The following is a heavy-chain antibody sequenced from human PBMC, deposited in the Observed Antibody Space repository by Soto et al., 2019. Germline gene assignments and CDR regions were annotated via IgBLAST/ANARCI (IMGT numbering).Heavy chain of an antibody. V-gene: IGHV1-8*01. CDR1: GYSFSSYD. CDR3: VRSCYCPSGVCYFGDFEY. Sequence: QVQLVQSGAEVKKPGPSVKVSCKASGYSFSSYDINWVRQATGQGPAWMGWMKPTSGNTGYTQKFQGGVTSTRYTSISTAYWELSCLRSADTAVYYCVRSCYCPSGVCYFGDFEYWGQGTRVTVSS. CDR2: MKPTSGNT. D-gene: IGHD2-8*01. J-gene: IGHJ4*02.